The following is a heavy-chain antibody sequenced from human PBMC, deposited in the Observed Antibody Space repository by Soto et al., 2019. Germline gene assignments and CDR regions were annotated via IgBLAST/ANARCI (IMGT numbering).Heavy chain of an antibody. V-gene: IGHV3-23*01. Sequence: GGSLRLSCAASGFTFSSYAMSWVRQAPGKGLEWVSAISGSGGSTYYADSVKGRFTISRDNSKNTLYLQMNSLRAEDAAVYYCAKDLDLPTRAARGDAVDIWGQGTMVTVAS. CDR2: ISGSGGST. CDR1: GFTFSSYA. J-gene: IGHJ3*02. CDR3: AKDLDLPTRAARGDAVDI. D-gene: IGHD6-13*01.